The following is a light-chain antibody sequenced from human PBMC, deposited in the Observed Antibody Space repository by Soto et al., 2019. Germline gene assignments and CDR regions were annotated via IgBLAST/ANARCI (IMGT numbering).Light chain of an antibody. J-gene: IGKJ1*01. CDR3: QQSYNTPWT. V-gene: IGKV1-39*01. Sequence: DFQVTQSPSSLSASVGDRVTITCRTSQSTSTYLTWYQQVPGKAPKLLIYAASILQHGVPSRFRGSGSGTDFTLTITSLHPEDFATYTCQQSYNTPWTFGQGTKVKIK. CDR2: AAS. CDR1: QSTSTY.